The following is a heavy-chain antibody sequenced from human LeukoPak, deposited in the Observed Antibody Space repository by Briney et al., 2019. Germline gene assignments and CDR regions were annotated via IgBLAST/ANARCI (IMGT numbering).Heavy chain of an antibody. D-gene: IGHD5-24*01. CDR1: GFTFSSYS. CDR3: ARDLGRDGYSSEYFQH. CDR2: ISSSSSYI. J-gene: IGHJ1*01. Sequence: KSGGSLRLSCAASGFTFSSYSMNWVRQVPGKGLEWVSSISSSSSYIYYADSVKGRFTISRDNAKNSLYLQMNSLRAEDTAVYYCARDLGRDGYSSEYFQHWGQGTLVTVSS. V-gene: IGHV3-21*01.